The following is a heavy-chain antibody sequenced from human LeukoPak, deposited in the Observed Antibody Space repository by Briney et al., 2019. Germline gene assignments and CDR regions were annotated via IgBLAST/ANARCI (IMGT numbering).Heavy chain of an antibody. Sequence: GGSLRLSCAASGFTFSSYEMNWVRQAPGKGLEWVSYISSSGSTIYYADSVKGRFTISRDNAKNSLYLQMNSLRAEDTAVYYCARGPYTIYTILNGNFDYWGQGTLVTVSS. D-gene: IGHD3-9*01. CDR2: ISSSGSTI. J-gene: IGHJ4*02. V-gene: IGHV3-48*03. CDR1: GFTFSSYE. CDR3: ARGPYTIYTILNGNFDY.